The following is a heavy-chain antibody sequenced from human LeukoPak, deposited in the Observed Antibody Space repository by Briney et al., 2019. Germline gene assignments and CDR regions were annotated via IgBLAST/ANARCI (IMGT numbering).Heavy chain of an antibody. CDR2: IRYDGSNK. V-gene: IGHV3-30*02. J-gene: IGHJ4*02. Sequence: GGSLRLSCAASGFTFSSYGMHWVRQAPGKGLEWVAFIRYDGSNKYYADSVKGRFTISRDNSKNTLYLQMNSLRAGDTAVYYCAREGTWSYYYDYWGQGTLVTVSS. CDR3: AREGTWSYYYDY. CDR1: GFTFSSYG. D-gene: IGHD1-26*01.